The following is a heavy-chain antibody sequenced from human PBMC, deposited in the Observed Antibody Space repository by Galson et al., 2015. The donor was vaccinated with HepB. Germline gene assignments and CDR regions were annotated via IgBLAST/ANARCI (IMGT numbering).Heavy chain of an antibody. CDR1: GYTLTDFA. Sequence: SVKVSCKASGYTLTDFAMYWVRQAPGQRPEWMGGINAGNGNTKSSQKFQGRVTITRDTSASTAYMELSSLRSEDTAVYYCAKVSLGYSSSHYYYYYYMDVWGKGTTVTVSS. V-gene: IGHV1-3*01. CDR2: INAGNGNT. D-gene: IGHD6-13*01. CDR3: AKVSLGYSSSHYYYYYYMDV. J-gene: IGHJ6*03.